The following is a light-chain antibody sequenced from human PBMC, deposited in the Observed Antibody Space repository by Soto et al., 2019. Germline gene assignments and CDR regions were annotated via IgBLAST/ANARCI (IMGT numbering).Light chain of an antibody. Sequence: QLVLTQPASVSGSPGQSITISCTGTSSDVGAYNYVSWYQQYPGKAPKVMIYDVSNRPSGVSNRFSGSKSGNTASLTISGLQAEDEADYYCCSYTTSSTVVFGGGTKVTVL. CDR1: SSDVGAYNY. V-gene: IGLV2-14*01. CDR3: CSYTTSSTVV. CDR2: DVS. J-gene: IGLJ2*01.